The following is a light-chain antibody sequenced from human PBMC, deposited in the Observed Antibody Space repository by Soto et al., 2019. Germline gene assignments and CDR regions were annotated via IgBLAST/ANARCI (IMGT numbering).Light chain of an antibody. J-gene: IGKJ5*01. V-gene: IGKV3-20*01. CDR2: GAS. CDR1: QSVSSY. CDR3: HHYGGSPIT. Sequence: EIVLTQSPATLSLSPGERATLSCRASQSVSSYLAWYQQKPGQAPRLLIYGASTRATGIPDRLSGSGSGTDFTLTISRLEPEDFAVYYCHHYGGSPITFGQGTRLEIK.